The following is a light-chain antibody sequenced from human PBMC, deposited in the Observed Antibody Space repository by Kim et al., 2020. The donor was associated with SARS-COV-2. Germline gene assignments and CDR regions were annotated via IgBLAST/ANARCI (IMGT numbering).Light chain of an antibody. CDR1: KVGEKN. V-gene: IGLV3-1*01. CDR3: YAWDSSTHNYV. J-gene: IGLJ1*01. Sequence: SPGPEASITFSGYKVGEKNVSWYQQKPGPAPSVVLFHDQDRPPGFAVRFRCSNSGNEDTPTLSRTQAQDKADYYYYAWDSSTHNYVFGAGTKVTVL. CDR2: HDQ.